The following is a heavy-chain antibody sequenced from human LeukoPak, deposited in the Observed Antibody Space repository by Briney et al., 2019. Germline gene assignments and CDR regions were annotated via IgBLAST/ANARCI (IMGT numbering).Heavy chain of an antibody. D-gene: IGHD1-26*01. Sequence: GGSLRLSCAASGFTFSSYGMHWVRQAPGKGLEWVAVISYDGSNKYYADSVKGRFTISRDNSKNTLYLQMNSLRAEDTAVYYCAKDWGWELGMNYFDYWGQGTLVTVSS. CDR1: GFTFSSYG. V-gene: IGHV3-30*18. J-gene: IGHJ4*02. CDR2: ISYDGSNK. CDR3: AKDWGWELGMNYFDY.